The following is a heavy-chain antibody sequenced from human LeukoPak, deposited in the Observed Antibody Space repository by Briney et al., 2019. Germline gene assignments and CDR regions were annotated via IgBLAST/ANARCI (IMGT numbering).Heavy chain of an antibody. D-gene: IGHD1-7*01. V-gene: IGHV3-23*01. CDR2: VGGSGDFT. CDR1: GFTFSSFA. J-gene: IGHJ4*02. Sequence: GGSLRLSCEASGFTFSSFAIAWVRQAPGKGLEWVSYVGGSGDFTYYADSVKGRFTISRDNSKNTINLQMNSLRAEDTAVYYCAKDMITGTTPRPLGNWGQGTLVTVSS. CDR3: AKDMITGTTPRPLGN.